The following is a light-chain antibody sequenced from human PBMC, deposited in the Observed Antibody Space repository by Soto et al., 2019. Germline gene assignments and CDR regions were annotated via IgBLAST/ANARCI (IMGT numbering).Light chain of an antibody. CDR2: AAS. CDR1: KTVSNSY. Sequence: VLSQSPVTPSFSHAVRVTLSCRVSKTVSNSYVAWYQHKPGQTPRVLIYAASSRTPGIPDRFSGSGYGTEFTLTISRLEPEDLAVYYCQQYGNSPWTFGQGTKVDI. J-gene: IGKJ1*01. CDR3: QQYGNSPWT. V-gene: IGKV3-20*01.